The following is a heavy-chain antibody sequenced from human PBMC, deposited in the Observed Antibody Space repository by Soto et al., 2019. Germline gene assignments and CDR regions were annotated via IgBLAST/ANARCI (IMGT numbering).Heavy chain of an antibody. J-gene: IGHJ5*02. CDR1: GYSFTNND. Sequence: VASVKVSCKASGYSFTNNDVSWVRQATGQGLEWMGWMNPGSGDTGYAQKFQGRVTMTRDISIATAYTELSSLRSDDTAIYYCARMATFGSLNWFDPWGQGTLVTVS. V-gene: IGHV1-8*01. D-gene: IGHD3-16*01. CDR2: MNPGSGDT. CDR3: ARMATFGSLNWFDP.